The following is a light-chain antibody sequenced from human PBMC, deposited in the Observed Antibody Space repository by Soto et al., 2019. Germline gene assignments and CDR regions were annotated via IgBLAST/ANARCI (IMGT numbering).Light chain of an antibody. V-gene: IGKV3-20*01. J-gene: IGKJ1*01. Sequence: EIVLTQSPGTLSLSPGERATLSCRASQRVTNDYLAWYQQRPGQAPRLLMYGASHRAAGIPDRFSGGGSGTDFTLPISRLEPEDSAVYYCQRYGTSAGTFGQRTKVEIK. CDR1: QRVTNDY. CDR2: GAS. CDR3: QRYGTSAGT.